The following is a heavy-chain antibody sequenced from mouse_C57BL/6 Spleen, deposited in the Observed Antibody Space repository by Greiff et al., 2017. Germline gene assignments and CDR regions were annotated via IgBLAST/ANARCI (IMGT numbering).Heavy chain of an antibody. D-gene: IGHD2-3*01. CDR1: GYTFTDYY. V-gene: IGHV1-26*01. J-gene: IGHJ3*01. Sequence: EVMLQQSGPELVKPGASVKISCKASGYTFTDYYMNWVKQSHGKSLEWIGDINPNNGGTSYNQKFKGKATLTVDKSSSTAYMELRSLTSEDSAVYYCARIYDGYYGGFAYWGQGTLVTVSA. CDR3: ARIYDGYYGGFAY. CDR2: INPNNGGT.